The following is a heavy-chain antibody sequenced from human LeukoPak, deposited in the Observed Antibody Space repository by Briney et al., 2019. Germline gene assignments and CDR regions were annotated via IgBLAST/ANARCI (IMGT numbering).Heavy chain of an antibody. CDR1: GFSFSSYG. CDR2: ISYDGSHK. D-gene: IGHD3-22*01. CDR3: AKGLESSGYYYRPDVFDI. V-gene: IGHV3-30*18. Sequence: GGSLRLSCAASGFSFSSYGMHWVRQAPGKGLEWVAVISYDGSHKYYGDSVKGRFTISRDNSKNTLYLRMDSLRAEDTAVYYCAKGLESSGYYYRPDVFDIWGQGTMVTVSS. J-gene: IGHJ3*02.